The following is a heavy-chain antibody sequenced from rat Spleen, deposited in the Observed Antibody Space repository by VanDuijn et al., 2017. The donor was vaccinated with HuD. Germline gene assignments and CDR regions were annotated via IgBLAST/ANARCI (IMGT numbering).Heavy chain of an antibody. V-gene: IGHV5-29*01. CDR3: ARHGHTGFDY. Sequence: EVQLVESDGGLVQPGRSLKLSCAASGFTFSDYYMAWVRQAPTKGLEWVATISYDGSSTYYRDSVKGRFTISRDNAKSTLYLQMDSLRSEDTATYDCARHGHTGFDYWGQGVMVTVSS. CDR2: ISYDGSST. CDR1: GFTFSDYY. J-gene: IGHJ2*01. D-gene: IGHD1-4*01.